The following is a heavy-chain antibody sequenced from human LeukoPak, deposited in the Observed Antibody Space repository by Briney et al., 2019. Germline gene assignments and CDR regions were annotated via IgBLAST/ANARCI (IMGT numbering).Heavy chain of an antibody. CDR1: GGSISSSSYY. V-gene: IGHV4-39*07. J-gene: IGHJ5*02. D-gene: IGHD3-10*01. Sequence: SETLSLTCTVSGGSISSSSYYWGWIRQPPGKGLEWIGSIYYSGSTYYNPSLKSRVTISVDTSKNQFSLKLSSVTAADTAVYYCARDITMVRGVIRPDNWFDPWGQGTLVTVSS. CDR3: ARDITMVRGVIRPDNWFDP. CDR2: IYYSGST.